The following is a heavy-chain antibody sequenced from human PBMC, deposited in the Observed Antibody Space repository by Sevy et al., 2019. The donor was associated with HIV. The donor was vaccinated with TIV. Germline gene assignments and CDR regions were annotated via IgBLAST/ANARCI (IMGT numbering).Heavy chain of an antibody. CDR1: GFTFSSYS. CDR3: ARVPYGDRIYYYYYYMDV. Sequence: GGSLRLSCAASGFTFSSYSMNWVRQAPGKGLEWVSSISSSSSYIYYADSVKGRFTISRDNAKNSLYLQMNSLRAEDTAVYYCARVPYGDRIYYYYYYMDVWGKGTTVTVSS. V-gene: IGHV3-21*01. CDR2: ISSSSSYI. J-gene: IGHJ6*03. D-gene: IGHD4-17*01.